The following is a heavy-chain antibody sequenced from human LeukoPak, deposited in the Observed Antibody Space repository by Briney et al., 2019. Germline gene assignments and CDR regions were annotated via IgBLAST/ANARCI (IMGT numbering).Heavy chain of an antibody. CDR2: INSDGSST. D-gene: IGHD1-26*01. CDR1: GFTFSSYW. V-gene: IGHV3-74*01. CDR3: ARILGESYLEVEDY. J-gene: IGHJ4*02. Sequence: GGSLRLSCAASGFTFSSYWMHWVRQAPGKGLVWVSRINSDGSSTNYADSVKGRFTISRDNAKNTLYLQMNSLRAEDMAVYYCARILGESYLEVEDYWGQGTLVTVSS.